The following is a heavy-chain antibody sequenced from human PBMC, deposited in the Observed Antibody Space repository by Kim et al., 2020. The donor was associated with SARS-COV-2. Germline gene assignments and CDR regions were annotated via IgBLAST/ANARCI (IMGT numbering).Heavy chain of an antibody. CDR3: ARPEYYDTSGYFQDS. J-gene: IGHJ4*02. V-gene: IGHV3-73*01. D-gene: IGHD3-22*01. Sequence: GGSLRLSCAASGFTFSGSTMHWVRQASGKGLEWVGRIRSKTYNYATAYAASVKGRFTISRDDSKNTAYLQMNSLKTEDTAVYYCARPEYYDTSGYFQDSWGQGTLVTVSS. CDR1: GFTFSGST. CDR2: IRSKTYNYAT.